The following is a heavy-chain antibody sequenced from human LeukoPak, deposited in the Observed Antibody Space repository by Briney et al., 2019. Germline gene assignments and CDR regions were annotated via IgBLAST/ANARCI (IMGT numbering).Heavy chain of an antibody. CDR1: GGSISSYY. CDR2: IYYTGST. J-gene: IGHJ4*02. D-gene: IGHD3-3*01. V-gene: IGHV4-59*01. Sequence: SETLSLTCTVSGGSISSYYWSWIRQPPGKGLEWIGYIYYTGSTNYNPSLKSRVTISVDTSKNQLSLKLSSVTAADTAVYYCARKFDLYDFGSVWGQGTLVTVSS. CDR3: ARKFDLYDFGSV.